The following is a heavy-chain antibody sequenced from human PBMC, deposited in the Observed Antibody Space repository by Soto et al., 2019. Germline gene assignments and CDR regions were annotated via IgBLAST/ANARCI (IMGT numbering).Heavy chain of an antibody. V-gene: IGHV3-7*04. CDR2: INQDGSVK. D-gene: IGHD5-18*01. Sequence: EAQLLESGGGLVQPGGSLRLSCAASGFSFSSYWVTWVRQTPGRGLEFVANINQDGSVKNHAASVKGRFTISRDNAEKSLFLQMNSLRVDDTALYFCARDPGYSAFDIWGHGTMVTVSS. CDR3: ARDPGYSAFDI. CDR1: GFSFSSYW. J-gene: IGHJ3*02.